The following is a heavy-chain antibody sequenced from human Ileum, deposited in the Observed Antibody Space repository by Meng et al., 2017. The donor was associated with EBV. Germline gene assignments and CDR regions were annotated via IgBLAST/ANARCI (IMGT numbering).Heavy chain of an antibody. CDR2: IYHSGST. V-gene: IGHV4-4*02. J-gene: IGHJ4*02. Sequence: LRGSGPGPVKTSGTRSLPCPGSGDSISSNNWWSWVRQPPGKGLEWIGEIYHSGSTNYNPSFKSRVTMSVDKSKNQISLNLSSVIAADTAVYYCASGRDYAWHSWGRGTLVTVSS. CDR1: GDSISSNNW. CDR3: ASGRDYAWHS. D-gene: IGHD4-17*01.